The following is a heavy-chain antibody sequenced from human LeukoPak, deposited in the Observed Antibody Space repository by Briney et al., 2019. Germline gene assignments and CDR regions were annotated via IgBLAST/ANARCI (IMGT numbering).Heavy chain of an antibody. Sequence: ASVKVSCKTSGYTFSTYGINWMRQAPGQGLEWMGWISGHNGNTQCSQKLQGRVTMSIDTSTTTAYMELRSLRSDDTALYHCAREHGAVTGLDAFDIWGQGTMVTVSS. CDR3: AREHGAVTGLDAFDI. J-gene: IGHJ3*02. V-gene: IGHV1-18*04. D-gene: IGHD6-19*01. CDR1: GYTFSTYG. CDR2: ISGHNGNT.